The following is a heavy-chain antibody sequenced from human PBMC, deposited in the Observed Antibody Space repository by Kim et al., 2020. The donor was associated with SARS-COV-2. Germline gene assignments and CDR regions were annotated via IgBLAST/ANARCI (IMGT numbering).Heavy chain of an antibody. CDR2: ISNDGTDK. Sequence: GGSLRLSCAASGFTFNYFGMHWVRQAPGKGLEWVTTISNDGTDKYYVDSVKGRFTISRDNSMNTLHLQMNSLRPEDTAVYYCAKDVRNFDYRDGMDVWGPGTTVIVSS. CDR3: AKDVRNFDYRDGMDV. D-gene: IGHD3-9*01. CDR1: GFTFNYFG. V-gene: IGHV3-30*18. J-gene: IGHJ6*02.